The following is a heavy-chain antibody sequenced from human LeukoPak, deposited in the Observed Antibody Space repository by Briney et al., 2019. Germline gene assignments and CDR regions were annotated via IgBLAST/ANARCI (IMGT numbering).Heavy chain of an antibody. CDR2: IWYDGNNK. V-gene: IGHV3-33*01. D-gene: IGHD3-3*01. J-gene: IGHJ6*02. CDR3: ARDGDARARYYYNYGMDV. Sequence: HPGGSLRLSCAASGFTFRTYGMHWVRQAPGKGLEWVAGIWYDGNNKYYADSVKGRFTISRDNSKNTLYLQMNSLRAEDTAVYYCARDGDARARYYYNYGMDVWGQGTTVTVSS. CDR1: GFTFRTYG.